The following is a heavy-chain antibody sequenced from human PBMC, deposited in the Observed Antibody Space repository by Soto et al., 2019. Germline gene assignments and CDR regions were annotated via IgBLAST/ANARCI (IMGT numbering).Heavy chain of an antibody. CDR2: VSYDGDHQ. J-gene: IGHJ4*02. D-gene: IGHD2-8*01. Sequence: WGSLRLSCTGSGFTFGNYGFHCVRHSPFKWLEWLGIVSYDGDHQFYADSVRGQITISRDNSNKEVFLQMSNLTRGDTAVYFCAKAGATGYCADGVCSRSIDYWGPGTLVTVSS. CDR1: GFTFGNYG. V-gene: IGHV3-30*18. CDR3: AKAGATGYCADGVCSRSIDY.